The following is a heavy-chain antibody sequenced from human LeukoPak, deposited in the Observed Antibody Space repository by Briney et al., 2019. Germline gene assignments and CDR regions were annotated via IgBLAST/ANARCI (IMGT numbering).Heavy chain of an antibody. CDR2: IYYSGST. V-gene: IGHV4-31*03. CDR3: ARTLRSIAAAYALDY. CDR1: GGSISSGGYY. J-gene: IGHJ4*02. Sequence: PSETLSLTCTVSGGSISSGGYYWSWTRQHPGKGLEWIGYIYYSGSTYYNPSLKSRVTISVDTSKNQFSLKLSSVTAADTAVYYCARTLRSIAAAYALDYWGQGTLVTVSS. D-gene: IGHD6-13*01.